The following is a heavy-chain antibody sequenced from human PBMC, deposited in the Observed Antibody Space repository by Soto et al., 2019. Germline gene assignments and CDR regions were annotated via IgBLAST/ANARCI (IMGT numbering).Heavy chain of an antibody. J-gene: IGHJ4*02. CDR2: INHSGST. Sequence: QVQLQQWGAGLLKPSETLSLTCAVYGVSFSGYYWSWIRQPPGKGLVWIGEINHSGSTNYNPSLKSRVAISVETSKNHVSLKLSSVTGADTALYYCAPGVGATTLCSGYWGQGTLVAVSS. D-gene: IGHD1-26*01. CDR1: GVSFSGYY. CDR3: APGVGATTLCSGY. V-gene: IGHV4-34*01.